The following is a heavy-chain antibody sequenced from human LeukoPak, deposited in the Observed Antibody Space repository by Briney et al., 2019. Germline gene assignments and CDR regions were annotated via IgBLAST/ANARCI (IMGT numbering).Heavy chain of an antibody. Sequence: PSETLSLICAVYGGSFSGYHWIWIRQPPGKGLEWIGEINHSGSSNYNPSLKSRVTISVDTSKNQFSLKLSSVTAADTAVYYCARQPDTSDSSAYYGGDYWGQGTLVTVSS. V-gene: IGHV4-34*01. CDR2: INHSGSS. CDR3: ARQPDTSDSSAYYGGDY. CDR1: GGSFSGYH. J-gene: IGHJ4*02. D-gene: IGHD3-22*01.